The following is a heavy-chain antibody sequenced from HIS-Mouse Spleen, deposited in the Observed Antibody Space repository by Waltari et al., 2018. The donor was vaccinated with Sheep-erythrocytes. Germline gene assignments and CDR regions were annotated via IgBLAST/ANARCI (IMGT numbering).Heavy chain of an antibody. V-gene: IGHV3-9*01. D-gene: IGHD2-2*01. J-gene: IGHJ4*02. CDR1: GLSFKDFA. Sequence: EVQLVESGGGLVQSGSHLRLSWPASGLSFKDFALRWVRQAPGKGLGLFSGISWNIVSICYAASVKCRFTISRDNAKNSLYLQMNSLRAEDTALYYCAKDISRNIVVVPAAVGDYWGQGTLVTVSS. CDR2: ISWNIVSI. CDR3: AKDISRNIVVVPAAVGDY.